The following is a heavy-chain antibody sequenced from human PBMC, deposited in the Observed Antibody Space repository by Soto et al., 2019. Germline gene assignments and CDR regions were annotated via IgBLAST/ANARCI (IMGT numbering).Heavy chain of an antibody. Sequence: EVQLLESGGGLVQPGGSLRLSCAASGFTFSSYAMSWVRQAPGKGLEWVSAISGSGGSTYYAVSVKGRFTISRDNFNITLYLQMNSLRAEDTAVYYCAKLPYEYIWGSYRYKMDYWGQGTLVTVSS. J-gene: IGHJ4*02. V-gene: IGHV3-23*01. CDR1: GFTFSSYA. CDR2: ISGSGGST. CDR3: AKLPYEYIWGSYRYKMDY. D-gene: IGHD3-16*02.